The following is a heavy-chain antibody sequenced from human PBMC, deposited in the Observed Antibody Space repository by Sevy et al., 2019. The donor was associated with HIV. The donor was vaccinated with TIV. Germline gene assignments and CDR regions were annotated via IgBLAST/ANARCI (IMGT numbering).Heavy chain of an antibody. J-gene: IGHJ4*02. CDR3: TTDSKKRGLSALLDY. D-gene: IGHD3-10*01. Sequence: GGSLRLSCAASGFTFSNAWMSWVRQAPGKGLEWVGRIKSKTDGGTTDYAAPVKGRFTISRNDSKNTLYLQMNSLKTEDTANYTGTTDSKKRGLSALLDYWGQGTLVTVSS. CDR1: GFTFSNAW. CDR2: IKSKTDGGTT. V-gene: IGHV3-15*01.